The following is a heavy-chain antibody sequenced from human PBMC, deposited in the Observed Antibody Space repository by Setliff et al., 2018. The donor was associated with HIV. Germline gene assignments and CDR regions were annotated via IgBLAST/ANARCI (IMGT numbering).Heavy chain of an antibody. CDR2: IYHSGST. CDR3: ARGRGVRGVNDAFDI. J-gene: IGHJ3*02. D-gene: IGHD3-10*01. CDR1: GYSISSGCY. Sequence: SETLSLTCAVSGYSISSGCYWGWIRQPPGKGLEWIGSIYHSGSTFYNPSLKSRVTISVDTSKNQFSLNLTSVTATDTAVYYCARGRGVRGVNDAFDIWGQGTMVTVSS. V-gene: IGHV4-38-2*01.